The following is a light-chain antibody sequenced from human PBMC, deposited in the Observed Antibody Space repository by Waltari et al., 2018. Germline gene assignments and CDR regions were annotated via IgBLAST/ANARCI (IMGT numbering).Light chain of an antibody. J-gene: IGKJ2*01. Sequence: SCRASQSVRSSLAWYQQRPGQTPGIVTYDVSTRANGIPARFSGSGSGTEFTLTISSLQSEDFAVYYCQQYNTWPGTFGQGTKLEIK. V-gene: IGKV3-15*01. CDR1: QSVRSS. CDR2: DVS. CDR3: QQYNTWPGT.